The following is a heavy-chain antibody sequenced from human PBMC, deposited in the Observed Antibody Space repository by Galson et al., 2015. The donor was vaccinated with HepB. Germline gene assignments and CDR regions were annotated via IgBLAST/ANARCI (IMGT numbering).Heavy chain of an antibody. D-gene: IGHD2-2*01. CDR1: GGTFSSYA. CDR2: IIPIFATA. Sequence: SVKVSCKASGGTFSSYAISWVRQAPGQGLEWMGGIIPIFATANYAQKFQGRVTITADESTSTAYMELSSLRSEDTAVYYCARVYCSSTSCNPYNWFDPWGQGTLVTVSS. V-gene: IGHV1-69*13. CDR3: ARVYCSSTSCNPYNWFDP. J-gene: IGHJ5*02.